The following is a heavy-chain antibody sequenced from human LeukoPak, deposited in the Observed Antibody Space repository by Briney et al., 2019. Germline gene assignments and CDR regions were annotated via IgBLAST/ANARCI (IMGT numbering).Heavy chain of an antibody. CDR2: ISSSSSYI. J-gene: IGHJ3*02. CDR3: ARETLEGYDAFDI. V-gene: IGHV3-21*01. Sequence: PGGSLRLSCAASGFTFSSYGMHWVRQAPGKGLEWVSSISSSSSYIYYADSVKGRFTISRDNAKNSLYLQMNSLRAEDTAVYYCARETLEGYDAFDIWGQGTMVTVSS. D-gene: IGHD3-3*01. CDR1: GFTFSSYG.